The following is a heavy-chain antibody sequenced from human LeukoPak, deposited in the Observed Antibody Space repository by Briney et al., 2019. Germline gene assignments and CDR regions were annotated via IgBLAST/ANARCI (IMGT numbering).Heavy chain of an antibody. D-gene: IGHD1-26*01. V-gene: IGHV3-21*01. CDR1: GFTFSSYS. J-gene: IGHJ3*02. CDR3: ARGHGSSDAFDI. Sequence: GGSLRLSCAASGFTFSSYSMNWVRQAPGKGLEWVSSISSSSSYIYYADSVKGRYTIPRDNAKNSLYLQMNSLRAEDTAVYYCARGHGSSDAFDIWGQGTMVTVSS. CDR2: ISSSSSYI.